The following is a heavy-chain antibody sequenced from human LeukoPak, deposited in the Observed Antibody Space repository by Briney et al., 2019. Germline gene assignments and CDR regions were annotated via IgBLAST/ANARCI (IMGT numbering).Heavy chain of an antibody. J-gene: IGHJ5*02. CDR1: GESFSGYY. Sequence: SETLSLTCAVYGESFSGYYWSWIRQPPGKGLEWIGEINHSGSTNYNPSLKSRVTISVDTSKNQFSLKLSSVTAADTAVYYCASYGDWFDPWGQGTLVTVSS. V-gene: IGHV4-34*01. CDR2: INHSGST. D-gene: IGHD4-17*01. CDR3: ASYGDWFDP.